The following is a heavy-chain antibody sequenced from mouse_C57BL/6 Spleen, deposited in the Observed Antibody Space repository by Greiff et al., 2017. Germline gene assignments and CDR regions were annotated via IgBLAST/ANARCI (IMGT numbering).Heavy chain of an antibody. CDR2: ISYDGSN. Sequence: VQLKQSGPGLVKPSQSLSLTCSVTGYSITSGYYWNWIRQFPGNKLEWMGYISYDGSNNYNPSLKNRITITRDTSKNQFFLKLNSVTTEDTATYYCARGPSYWYFDVWGTGTTVTVSS. J-gene: IGHJ1*03. V-gene: IGHV3-6*01. CDR1: GYSITSGYY. CDR3: ARGPSYWYFDV.